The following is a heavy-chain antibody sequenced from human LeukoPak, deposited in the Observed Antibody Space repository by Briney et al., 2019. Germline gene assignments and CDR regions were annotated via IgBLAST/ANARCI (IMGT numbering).Heavy chain of an antibody. Sequence: GGSLRFSCAASGFTVSSNYMSWVRQAPGKGLEWVSVIYSGGSTYYADSVKGRFTISRHNSKNTLYLQMNSLRAEDTAVYYCARDSYDSSGYYTAYWGQGTLVTVSS. D-gene: IGHD3-22*01. CDR3: ARDSYDSSGYYTAY. J-gene: IGHJ4*02. V-gene: IGHV3-53*04. CDR1: GFTVSSNY. CDR2: IYSGGST.